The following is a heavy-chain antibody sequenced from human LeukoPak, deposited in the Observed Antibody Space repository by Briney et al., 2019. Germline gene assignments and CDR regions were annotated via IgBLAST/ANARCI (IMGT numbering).Heavy chain of an antibody. D-gene: IGHD1-26*01. J-gene: IGHJ4*02. V-gene: IGHV4-39*07. CDR2: IYYSGST. CDR3: ASQWELLRPATLPREDY. Sequence: SETLSLTCTVSGGSISSSSYYWGWIRQPPGKGLEWIGSIYYSGSTYYNPSLKSRVTISVDTSKNQFSLKLSSVTAADTAVYYCASQWELLRPATLPREDYWGQGTLVTVSS. CDR1: GGSISSSSYY.